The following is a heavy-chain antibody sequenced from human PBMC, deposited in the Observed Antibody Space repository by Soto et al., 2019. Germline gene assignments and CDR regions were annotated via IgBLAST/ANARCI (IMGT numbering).Heavy chain of an antibody. CDR1: GGSISSGGYY. CDR2: IYYSGST. Sequence: SETLSLTCTVSGGSISSGGYYWSWIRQHPGKGLEWIGYIYYSGSTYYNPSLKSRVTISVDTSKNQFSLKLSSVTAADTAVYYCARTYYDILTGPKNFDYWGQGTQVTVSS. J-gene: IGHJ4*02. D-gene: IGHD3-9*01. CDR3: ARTYYDILTGPKNFDY. V-gene: IGHV4-31*03.